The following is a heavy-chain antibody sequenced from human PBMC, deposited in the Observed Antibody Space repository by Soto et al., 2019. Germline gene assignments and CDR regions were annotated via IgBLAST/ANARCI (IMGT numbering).Heavy chain of an antibody. D-gene: IGHD5-12*01. J-gene: IGHJ4*02. V-gene: IGHV3-30-3*01. CDR2: ISYDGSNK. Sequence: GGSLRLSCAASGFTFSSYAMHWVRQAPGKGLEWVAVISYDGSNKYYADSVKGRFTISRDNSKNTLCLQMNSLRAEDTAVYYCARDLGLRDFDYWGQGTLVTVSS. CDR3: ARDLGLRDFDY. CDR1: GFTFSSYA.